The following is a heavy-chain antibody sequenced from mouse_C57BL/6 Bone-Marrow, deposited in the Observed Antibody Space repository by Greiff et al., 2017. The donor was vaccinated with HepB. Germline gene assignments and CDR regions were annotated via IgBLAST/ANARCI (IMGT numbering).Heavy chain of an antibody. V-gene: IGHV1-4*01. D-gene: IGHD1-1*01. J-gene: IGHJ2*01. CDR2: INPSSGYT. CDR1: GYTFTSYT. CDR3: ARVRYGEDYFDY. Sequence: QVQLQQSGAELARPGASVKMSCKASGYTFTSYTMHWVKQRPGQGLEWIGYINPSSGYTKYNQKFKDKATLTADKSSSTAYMQLSSLTSEDSAVYYCARVRYGEDYFDYWGQGTTLTVSS.